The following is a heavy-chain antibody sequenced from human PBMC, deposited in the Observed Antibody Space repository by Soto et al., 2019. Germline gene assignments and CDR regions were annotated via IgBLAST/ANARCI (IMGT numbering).Heavy chain of an antibody. CDR2: IYYSGST. Sequence: QVQLQESGPGLVKPSQTLSLTCTVSGGSISSGGYYWSWIRQHPGKGLEWIGYIYYSGSTYYNPSLKIRVTIAVDTSKNQFALKLSSVTAADTAVYYCARGEDGIVVVPAAGPTNWFDPWGQGTLVTVSS. CDR1: GGSISSGGYY. D-gene: IGHD2-2*01. CDR3: ARGEDGIVVVPAAGPTNWFDP. V-gene: IGHV4-31*03. J-gene: IGHJ5*02.